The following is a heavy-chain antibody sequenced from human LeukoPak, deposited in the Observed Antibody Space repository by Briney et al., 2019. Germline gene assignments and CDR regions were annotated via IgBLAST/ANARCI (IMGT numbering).Heavy chain of an antibody. D-gene: IGHD1-26*01. Sequence: PSETLSLTCTVSGGSISSYYWSWIRQPPGKGLEWIGYIYYSGSTNYNPSLKSRVTISVDTSKNQFSLKLSSVTAADTAVYHCARESGSYGGPDWFDPWGQGTLVTVSS. V-gene: IGHV4-59*12. CDR2: IYYSGST. CDR1: GGSISSYY. J-gene: IGHJ5*02. CDR3: ARESGSYGGPDWFDP.